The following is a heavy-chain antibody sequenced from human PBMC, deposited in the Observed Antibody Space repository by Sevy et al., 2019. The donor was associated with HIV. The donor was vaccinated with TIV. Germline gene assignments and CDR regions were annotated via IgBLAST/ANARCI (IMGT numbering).Heavy chain of an antibody. J-gene: IGHJ4*02. CDR1: GFTFDDYA. CDR3: AKGLSRITIVALDY. V-gene: IGHV3-9*01. CDR2: ISWNSGSI. Sequence: GGSLRLSCAASGFTFDDYAMHWVRQAPGKGLELVSGISWNSGSIGYADSVKGRFIISRDNAKNSLYLQMNSLRAEDTALYYCAKGLSRITIVALDYWGQGTLVTVSS. D-gene: IGHD2-15*01.